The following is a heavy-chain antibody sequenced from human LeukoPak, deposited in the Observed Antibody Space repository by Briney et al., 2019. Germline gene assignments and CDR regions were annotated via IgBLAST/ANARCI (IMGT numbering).Heavy chain of an antibody. Sequence: GGSLRLSCAASVFTFDDYAMHWVRQAPGKGLQWVSLINGDIGTTYYADSVKGRFTISRDNSKNSLYLQMNSLRTEDTAFYYCAKGEDYGDFSYWGQGTLVTVSS. J-gene: IGHJ4*02. CDR1: VFTFDDYA. V-gene: IGHV3-43*02. CDR3: AKGEDYGDFSY. CDR2: INGDIGTT. D-gene: IGHD4-17*01.